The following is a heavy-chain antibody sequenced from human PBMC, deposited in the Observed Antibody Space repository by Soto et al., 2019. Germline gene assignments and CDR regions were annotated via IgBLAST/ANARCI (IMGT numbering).Heavy chain of an antibody. Sequence: PSETLSLTCAVYGGSFSGYYWSWIRQPPGKGLEWIGEINHSGSTNYNPSLKSRVTISVDTSKNQFSLKLSSVTAADTAVYYCARGDDSSGYYYVYYYYYGMDVWGQGTTVTVS. CDR3: ARGDDSSGYYYVYYYYYGMDV. V-gene: IGHV4-34*01. D-gene: IGHD3-22*01. J-gene: IGHJ6*02. CDR2: INHSGST. CDR1: GGSFSGYY.